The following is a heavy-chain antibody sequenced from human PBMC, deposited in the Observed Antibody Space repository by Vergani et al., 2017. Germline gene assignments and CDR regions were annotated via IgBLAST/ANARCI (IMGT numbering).Heavy chain of an antibody. Sequence: QVQLVQSGAEVKKPGASVKVSCKASGYTFTGYYMHWVRQAPGQGLEWMGWINPNSGGTNYAQKFQGRVTMTRDTSISTAYMVLSRLRSDDTAVYYCASSPSDYYGSGSYYSPFDYWGQGTLVTVSS. J-gene: IGHJ4*02. D-gene: IGHD3-10*01. CDR2: INPNSGGT. V-gene: IGHV1-2*02. CDR3: ASSPSDYYGSGSYYSPFDY. CDR1: GYTFTGYY.